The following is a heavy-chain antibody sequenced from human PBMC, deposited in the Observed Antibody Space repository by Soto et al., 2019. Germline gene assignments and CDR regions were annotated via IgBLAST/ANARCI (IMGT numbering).Heavy chain of an antibody. V-gene: IGHV3-23*01. CDR2: ISGSGGST. J-gene: IGHJ5*02. CDR1: GFTFSSYA. CDR3: AKGGEVLLWFGGNWFYP. Sequence: GGSLRLSCAASGFTFSSYAMSWVRQAPGKGLEWVSAISGSGGSTYYADSVKGRFTISRDNSKNTLYLQMNSLRAEDTAVYYCAKGGEVLLWFGGNWFYPWGQGTLVTVSS. D-gene: IGHD3-10*01.